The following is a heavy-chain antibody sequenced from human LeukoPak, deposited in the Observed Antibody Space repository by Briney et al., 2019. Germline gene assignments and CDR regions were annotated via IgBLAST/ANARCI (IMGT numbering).Heavy chain of an antibody. CDR1: GYSFPTYW. CDR3: ARMTQAGYYYYGMDV. D-gene: IGHD3-9*01. Sequence: GESLKISCKGSGYSFPTYWIAWVRQMPGKGLEWMGSIYPGDSDTRYSPPFQGQVTISADKSISTAYLQWSSLKASDTAMYYCARMTQAGYYYYGMDVWGQGTMVTVSS. J-gene: IGHJ6*02. V-gene: IGHV5-51*01. CDR2: IYPGDSDT.